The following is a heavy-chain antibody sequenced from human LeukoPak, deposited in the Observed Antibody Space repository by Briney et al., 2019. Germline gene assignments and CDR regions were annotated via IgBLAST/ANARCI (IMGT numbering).Heavy chain of an antibody. D-gene: IGHD1-26*01. J-gene: IGHJ5*02. CDR3: ASQGGATVCNWFDP. CDR2: IYYSGST. Sequence: PSETLSLTCTVSGGSISSYYWSWIRQPPGKGLEWIGYIYYSGSTNYNPSLKSRVTISVDTSKNQFSLKLSSVTAADTAVYYCASQGGATVCNWFDPWGQGTLVTVSS. V-gene: IGHV4-59*01. CDR1: GGSISSYY.